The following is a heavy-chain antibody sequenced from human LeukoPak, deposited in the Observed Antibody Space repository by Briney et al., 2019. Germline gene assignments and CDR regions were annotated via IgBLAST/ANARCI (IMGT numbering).Heavy chain of an antibody. Sequence: GGSLRLSCAASGFAFSSYWMSWVRQAPGKGLEWVANIKQDGSEKYYVDSVKGRFTISRDNAKNSLYLQMNSLRAEDTAVYYCARDHLGRAATGPSLVDWGQGTLVTVSS. CDR1: GFAFSSYW. D-gene: IGHD6-13*01. CDR3: ARDHLGRAATGPSLVD. CDR2: IKQDGSEK. V-gene: IGHV3-7*01. J-gene: IGHJ4*02.